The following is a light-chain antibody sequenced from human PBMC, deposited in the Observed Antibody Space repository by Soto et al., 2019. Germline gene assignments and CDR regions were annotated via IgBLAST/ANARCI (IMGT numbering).Light chain of an antibody. V-gene: IGKV3-20*01. Sequence: ELVLTQSPGTLSLSPGERATLSCRASQSVSSNYLAWYQQKPGQAPRPLIYGASSRATGIPDRFSGSGAGTDFTLTISRLAPEDFAVYYWQQYGSSPWTFGQGTKVDIK. CDR3: QQYGSSPWT. J-gene: IGKJ1*01. CDR2: GAS. CDR1: QSVSSNY.